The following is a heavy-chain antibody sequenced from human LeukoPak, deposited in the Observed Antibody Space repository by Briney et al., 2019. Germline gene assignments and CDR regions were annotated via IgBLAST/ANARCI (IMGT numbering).Heavy chain of an antibody. CDR2: ISGSGDSA. CDR3: AKPSSTSCYSCVFDY. D-gene: IGHD2-2*01. CDR1: GLTFSSYA. Sequence: GGSLRLSCAASGLTFSSYAMSWVRQAPGKGLEWVSVISGSGDSAYYADSVKGRFTISRDNSKNTLYLQMNSLRAEDTAIYYCAKPSSTSCYSCVFDYWGQGTLVTVSS. J-gene: IGHJ4*02. V-gene: IGHV3-23*01.